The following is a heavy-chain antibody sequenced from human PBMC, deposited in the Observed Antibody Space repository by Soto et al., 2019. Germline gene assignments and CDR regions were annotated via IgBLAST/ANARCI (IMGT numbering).Heavy chain of an antibody. V-gene: IGHV4-38-2*01. CDR1: GYSISSGYY. Sequence: PSETLSLTCAVSGYSISSGYYWGWIRQPPGKGLEWIGSIYHSGSTYYNPSLKSRVIISVDTSKNQFSLKLSSVTAADTAVYYCARASADYDILTGYYAYGMDVWGQGTKVTVSS. CDR2: IYHSGST. J-gene: IGHJ6*02. CDR3: ARASADYDILTGYYAYGMDV. D-gene: IGHD3-9*01.